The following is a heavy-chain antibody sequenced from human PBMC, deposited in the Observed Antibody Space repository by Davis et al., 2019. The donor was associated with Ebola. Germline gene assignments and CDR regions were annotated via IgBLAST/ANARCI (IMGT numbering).Heavy chain of an antibody. CDR3: AKGDTGWSSSKGALFDY. Sequence: PGGSLTLSCEDSGFTFSNYDMSWVRQAPGKGLDWVARIRNNGATAYYADSVRGRFTISRDNSKNTVYLQVNSLRAEDTAVYYCAKGDTGWSSSKGALFDYWGQGTLVTVSS. CDR2: IRNNGATA. D-gene: IGHD6-19*01. V-gene: IGHV3-23*01. J-gene: IGHJ4*02. CDR1: GFTFSNYD.